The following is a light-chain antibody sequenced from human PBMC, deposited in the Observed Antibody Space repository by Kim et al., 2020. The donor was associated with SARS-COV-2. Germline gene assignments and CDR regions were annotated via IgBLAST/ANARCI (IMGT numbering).Light chain of an antibody. Sequence: ASVGDRVTITCRASESISSLLAWYQQKPGKAPKLLIYDASILESGVPSRFSGSGSGTEFTLTISSLQPDDFATYYCQQYNSYSWTFGQGTKVEIK. CDR2: DAS. V-gene: IGKV1-5*01. J-gene: IGKJ1*01. CDR1: ESISSL. CDR3: QQYNSYSWT.